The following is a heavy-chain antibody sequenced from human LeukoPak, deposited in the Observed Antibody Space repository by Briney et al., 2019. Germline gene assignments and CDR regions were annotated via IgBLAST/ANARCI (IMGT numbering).Heavy chain of an antibody. Sequence: PGGSLRLSCAASGLTFSSHWMHWVRQAPVKGLVWVSRITNDGSSTTYADSVKGRFTISRDNAKNMLYLQVNSLRAEDTAVYYCARDAVDTANAVWGQGTTVTVSS. CDR1: GLTFSSHW. CDR2: ITNDGSST. CDR3: ARDAVDTANAV. D-gene: IGHD5-18*01. J-gene: IGHJ6*02. V-gene: IGHV3-74*01.